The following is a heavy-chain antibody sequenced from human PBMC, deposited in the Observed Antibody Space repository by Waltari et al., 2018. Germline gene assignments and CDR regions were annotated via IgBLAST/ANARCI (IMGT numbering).Heavy chain of an antibody. CDR2: IYHSGST. CDR1: GGSISSGGYS. CDR3: ARALGNGGNSLWRTDWFDP. J-gene: IGHJ5*02. D-gene: IGHD2-21*02. Sequence: QLQLQESGSGLVKPSQTLSLTCAVSGGSISSGGYSWSWIRQPPGKGLEWIGYIYHSGSTYYNPSLKSRVTISVDRSKNQFSLKLSSVTAADTAVYYCARALGNGGNSLWRTDWFDPWGQGTLVTVSS. V-gene: IGHV4-30-2*01.